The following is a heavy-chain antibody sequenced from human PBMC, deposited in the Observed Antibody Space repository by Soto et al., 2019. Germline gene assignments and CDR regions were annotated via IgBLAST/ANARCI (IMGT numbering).Heavy chain of an antibody. CDR2: MDHSGST. Sequence: SETLSLTCTVSGGSISASSYYWGWIRQPPGKGLEWIGSMDHSGSTNYNPSLKSRVTISVDTSKNQFSLKLTSVTAADTAVYYCARDKITGLFDYWGQGTLVTVSS. J-gene: IGHJ4*02. CDR1: GGSISASSYY. D-gene: IGHD2-8*02. CDR3: ARDKITGLFDY. V-gene: IGHV4-39*07.